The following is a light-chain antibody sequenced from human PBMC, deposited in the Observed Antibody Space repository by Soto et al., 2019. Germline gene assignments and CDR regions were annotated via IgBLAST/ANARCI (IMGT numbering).Light chain of an antibody. Sequence: QSVLTQPASVSGSPGQSITISCTGTSSDIGYYDSVSWYQRHPDKAPKLIIYDVYSRPSGVSSRFSGSKSGNTASLTISGLQAEDEADYYCFSRPSSDTQVDFGGGTKLTVL. J-gene: IGLJ2*01. CDR3: FSRPSSDTQVD. CDR2: DVY. V-gene: IGLV2-14*03. CDR1: SSDIGYYDS.